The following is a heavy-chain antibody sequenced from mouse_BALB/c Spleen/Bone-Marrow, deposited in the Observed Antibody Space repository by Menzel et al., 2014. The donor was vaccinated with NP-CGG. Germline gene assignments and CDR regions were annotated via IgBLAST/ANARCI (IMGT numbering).Heavy chain of an antibody. CDR3: ASLTYYAMDY. J-gene: IGHJ4*01. CDR1: GFTFSSFG. V-gene: IGHV5-17*02. CDR2: ISSGSSTI. Sequence: EVQLVESGGGLVQPGGSRKLSCAASGFTFSSFGMHWVRQAPEKGLEWVAYISSGSSTIYYADTVKGRFTISRDNPKNTLFLQMTSLRSEDTAMCYCASLTYYAMDYWGQGTSVTVSS.